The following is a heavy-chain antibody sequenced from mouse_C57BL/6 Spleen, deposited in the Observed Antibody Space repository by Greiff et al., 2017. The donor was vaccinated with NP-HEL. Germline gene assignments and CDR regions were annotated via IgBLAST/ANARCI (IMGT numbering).Heavy chain of an antibody. J-gene: IGHJ2*01. CDR1: GYTFTSYW. CDR3: ARQLRQEDYFDY. D-gene: IGHD3-2*02. CDR2: IHPNSGST. Sequence: QVQPQQPGAELVKPGASVKLSCKASGYTFTSYWMHWVKQRPGQGLEWIGMIHPNSGSTNYNEKFKSKATLTVDKSSSTAYMQLSSLTSEDSAVYYCARQLRQEDYFDYWGQGTTLTVSS. V-gene: IGHV1-64*01.